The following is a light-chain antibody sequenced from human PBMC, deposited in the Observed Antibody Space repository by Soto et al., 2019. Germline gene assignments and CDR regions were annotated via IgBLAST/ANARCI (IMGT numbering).Light chain of an antibody. Sequence: QSVLTQPPSVSGAPGQRVTISCIGSSSNIGAGFDVQWYQQLPGTAPKLLIYANTNRPSGVPDRFSGSKSGTSASLAITGLQAEDEADDYCQSYDSSLRWVFAGGTKLTVL. CDR2: ANT. V-gene: IGLV1-40*01. J-gene: IGLJ2*01. CDR3: QSYDSSLRWV. CDR1: SSNIGAGFD.